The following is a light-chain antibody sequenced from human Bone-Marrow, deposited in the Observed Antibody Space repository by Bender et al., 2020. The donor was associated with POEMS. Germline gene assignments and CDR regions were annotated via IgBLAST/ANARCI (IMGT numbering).Light chain of an antibody. Sequence: QSVLTQPPSASGTPGQRVTISCSGSSSNIGTNYVYWYQQLPGTAPKLLIYRSNQRPSGVPDRFSGSKSGTSASLAISGLQSEDEADYYCATWDFSLTAVVFGGGTQLTVL. V-gene: IGLV1-47*01. CDR3: ATWDFSLTAVV. CDR1: SSNIGTNY. J-gene: IGLJ7*01. CDR2: RSN.